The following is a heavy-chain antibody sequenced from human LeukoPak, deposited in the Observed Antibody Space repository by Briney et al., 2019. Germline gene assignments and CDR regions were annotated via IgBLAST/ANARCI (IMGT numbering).Heavy chain of an antibody. V-gene: IGHV4-39*01. CDR1: CGSISSSPYW. D-gene: IGHD4-11*01. J-gene: IGHJ4*02. CDR2: IYYSGST. CDR3: ARCGSNYENDY. Sequence: PSETLSLTYTVSCGSISSSPYWWGWIRQPPGKGLEWIGTIYYSGSTYYNPSLKSRVTISADTSKNQFSLKLSSVTAADTAVYYCARCGSNYENDYWGQGTLVTVSS.